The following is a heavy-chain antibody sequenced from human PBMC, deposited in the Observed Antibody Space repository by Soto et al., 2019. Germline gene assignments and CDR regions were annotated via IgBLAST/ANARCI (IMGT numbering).Heavy chain of an antibody. CDR2: IIPISGTA. Sequence: QVQLVQSGAEVKKPGSSVKVSCKASGGTFSSYAISWVRQAPGXXXXXXXGIIPISGTANYAQKFQGRVTITADESTSTAYMELSSLRSEDTAVYYCARSQGSSTSLEIYYYYYYGMDVWGQGTTVTVSS. CDR1: GGTFSSYA. CDR3: ARSQGSSTSLEIYYYYYYGMDV. D-gene: IGHD2-2*01. J-gene: IGHJ6*02. V-gene: IGHV1-69*01.